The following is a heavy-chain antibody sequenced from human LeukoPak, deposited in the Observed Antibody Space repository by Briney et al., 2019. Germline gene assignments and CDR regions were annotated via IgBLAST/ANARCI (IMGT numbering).Heavy chain of an antibody. CDR2: INQDGSEK. Sequence: GGSLRLSCEASEFTFSGYWMHWVRQAPGKGLEWVANINQDGSEKYYVDSVKGRFTISRDNGKNSLHLQMNSLRAEDTAIYYCARALGVWGQGTTVTASS. V-gene: IGHV3-7*03. J-gene: IGHJ6*02. CDR1: EFTFSGYW. CDR3: ARALGV.